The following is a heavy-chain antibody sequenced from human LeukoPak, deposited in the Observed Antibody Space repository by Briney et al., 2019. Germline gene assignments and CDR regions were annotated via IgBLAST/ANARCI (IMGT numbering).Heavy chain of an antibody. V-gene: IGHV3-23*01. CDR2: ISGSGGST. Sequence: GGSLRLSCAASGFTFSSYAMSWVRQAPGKGLEWVSAISGSGGSTYYADSVKGRFTISRDNSKNTLYLQMNSLRAEDTAVYYCAKGYKWFGELAGAYWGQGTLVTVSS. CDR1: GFTFSSYA. D-gene: IGHD3-10*01. CDR3: AKGYKWFGELAGAY. J-gene: IGHJ4*02.